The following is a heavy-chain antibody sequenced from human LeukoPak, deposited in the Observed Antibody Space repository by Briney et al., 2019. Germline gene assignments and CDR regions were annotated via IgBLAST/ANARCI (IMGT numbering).Heavy chain of an antibody. V-gene: IGHV3-21*01. D-gene: IGHD6-6*01. J-gene: IGHJ4*02. CDR3: ARELYSSSSFDY. Sequence: GGSLRLSCAASGFTFSSYSMNWVRQAPGKGREWVSSISSSSSYIYYADSVKGRFTISRDNAKNSLYLQMNSLRAEDTAVYYCARELYSSSSFDYWGQGTLVTVSS. CDR2: ISSSSSYI. CDR1: GFTFSSYS.